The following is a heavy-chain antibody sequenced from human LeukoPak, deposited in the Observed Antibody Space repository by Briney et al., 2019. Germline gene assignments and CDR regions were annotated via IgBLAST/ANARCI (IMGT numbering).Heavy chain of an antibody. D-gene: IGHD3-22*01. Sequence: SETLSLTCTVSGGSISSGTYYWAWIRQPPGKGLGWIGTIYHSGSTYYNPSLKSRVTISVYTSKNQFSLKLSSVTAAGTAVYYCARLKYYYDSSGYRAEYFQHWGQGTLVTVSS. CDR1: GGSISSGTYY. V-gene: IGHV4-39*07. J-gene: IGHJ1*01. CDR2: IYHSGST. CDR3: ARLKYYYDSSGYRAEYFQH.